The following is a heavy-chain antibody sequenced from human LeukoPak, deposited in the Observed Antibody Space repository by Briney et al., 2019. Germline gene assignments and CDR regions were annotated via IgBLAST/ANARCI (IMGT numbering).Heavy chain of an antibody. D-gene: IGHD6-13*01. CDR3: ARAAKDAAAGTSGGYAYGLDV. Sequence: ASVKVSCKASGYSLMGHYMHRVRQAPGQGLEWMGWINPNTGGTRSAQRFQGRVTMTRDTSISTAYMELTRLTSDDTAVYYCARAAKDAAAGTSGGYAYGLDVWGQGATVIVSS. CDR1: GYSLMGHY. CDR2: INPNTGGT. V-gene: IGHV1-2*02. J-gene: IGHJ6*01.